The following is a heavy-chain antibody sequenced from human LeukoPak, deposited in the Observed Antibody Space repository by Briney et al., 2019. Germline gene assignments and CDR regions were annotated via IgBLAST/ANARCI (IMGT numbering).Heavy chain of an antibody. V-gene: IGHV3-66*01. J-gene: IGHJ3*02. CDR2: MYRVGNT. D-gene: IGHD1-26*01. CDR1: GFTVSNNY. CDR3: ARGLTVGATGVWAFDI. Sequence: GGSLRLSCAAPGFTVSNNYMTWVRQAPGKGLEWVSVMYRVGNTYYADFVKGRFTISRDNFKNTLHLQMNSLRVEDTALYYCARGLTVGATGVWAFDIWGQGTMVTVSS.